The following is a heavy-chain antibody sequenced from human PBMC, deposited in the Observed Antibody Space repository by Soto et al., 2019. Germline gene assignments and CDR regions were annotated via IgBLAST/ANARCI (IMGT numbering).Heavy chain of an antibody. CDR2: IYYSVST. CDR1: GGSISSGAYF. J-gene: IGHJ4*02. D-gene: IGHD3-9*01. V-gene: IGHV4-31*03. CDR3: ARDSYDILTGYSHFDY. Sequence: SETLSLTCTVSGGSISSGAYFWSWIRQHPGRALEWIGYIYYSVSTYYNPSLKIRVTISVDTSKNQFSLKLSSVTVADTAVYYCARDSYDILTGYSHFDYWGQGTLVTVSS.